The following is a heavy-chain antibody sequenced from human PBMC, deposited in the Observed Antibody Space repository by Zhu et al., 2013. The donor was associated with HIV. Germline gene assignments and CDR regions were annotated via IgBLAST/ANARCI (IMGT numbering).Heavy chain of an antibody. CDR2: ITPNGGGT. V-gene: IGHV1-2*02. CDR1: GYMFTDYG. J-gene: IGHJ3*02. Sequence: QVQLVQSGGEVKKPGASVKVSCKTSGYMFTDYGISWVRQAPGQGLEWMGWITPNGGGTSYAQKFQGRVTMTRDTSISAAYMELTRLTSDDSAVYYCARDRAPARAFDIWGQGTTVTVSS. CDR3: ARDRAPARAFDI. D-gene: IGHD3-10*01.